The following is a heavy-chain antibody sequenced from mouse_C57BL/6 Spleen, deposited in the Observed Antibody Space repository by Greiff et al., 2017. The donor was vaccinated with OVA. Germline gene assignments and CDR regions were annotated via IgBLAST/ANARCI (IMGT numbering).Heavy chain of an antibody. J-gene: IGHJ2*01. CDR2: ISYDGSN. CDR1: GYSITSGYY. CDR3: ARDRPMVTTGGFDY. Sequence: ESGPGLVKPSQSLSLTCSVTGYSITSGYYWNWIRQFPGNKLEWMGYISYDGSNNYNPALKNRIPITRDTSKNQFFLKLNSVTTEDTATYYCARDRPMVTTGGFDYWGQGTTLTVSS. V-gene: IGHV3-6*01. D-gene: IGHD2-2*01.